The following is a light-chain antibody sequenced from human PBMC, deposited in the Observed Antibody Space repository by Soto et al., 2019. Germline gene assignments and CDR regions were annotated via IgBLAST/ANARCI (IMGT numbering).Light chain of an antibody. CDR3: SSYTSSSPLYV. Sequence: LTQPASVSGSPGQSITISCTGTSSDGGGYNYVSWYQQHPGKAPKLMIYEVSNRPSGVSNRFSGSKSGNTASLTISGLQAEDEADYYCSSYTSSSPLYVFGTATKVTVL. CDR1: SSDGGGYNY. CDR2: EVS. V-gene: IGLV2-14*01. J-gene: IGLJ1*01.